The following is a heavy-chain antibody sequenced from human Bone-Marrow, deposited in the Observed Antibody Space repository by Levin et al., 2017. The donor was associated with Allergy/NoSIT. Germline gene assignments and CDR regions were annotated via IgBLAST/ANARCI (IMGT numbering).Heavy chain of an antibody. V-gene: IGHV5-51*01. CDR3: ARRATLTAGVLKGHYYYGLDV. D-gene: IGHD3-10*01. Sequence: GESLKISCQGSRFSFSTYWIAWVRQVPGKGLEWMGSIFPPDSQTTYSPSFEGQVTISVDKSLSTAYLQWSSLKASDSAISYCARRATLTAGVLKGHYYYGLDVWGQGTTVTVSS. CDR2: IFPPDSQT. J-gene: IGHJ6*02. CDR1: RFSFSTYW.